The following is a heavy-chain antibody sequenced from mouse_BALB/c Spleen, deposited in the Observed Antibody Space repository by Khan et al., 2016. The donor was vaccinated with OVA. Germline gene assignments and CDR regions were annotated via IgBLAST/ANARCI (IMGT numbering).Heavy chain of an antibody. D-gene: IGHD1-1*01. CDR3: ARKNYYGYAMDY. Sequence: EVQLQESGPGLVKPSQSLSLTCTVTGYSITSGYAWNWIRQFPGNKLEWMGHISYSGSTSYNPSLRSRISITRDTSKNQFFLQLNSVTTEDTATYYCARKNYYGYAMDYWGQGTSVTVSS. V-gene: IGHV3-2*02. CDR1: GYSITSGYA. CDR2: ISYSGST. J-gene: IGHJ4*01.